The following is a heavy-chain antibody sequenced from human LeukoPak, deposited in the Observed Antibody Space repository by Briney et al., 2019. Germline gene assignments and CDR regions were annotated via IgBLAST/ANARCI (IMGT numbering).Heavy chain of an antibody. CDR1: GFTFRNSF. J-gene: IGHJ4*02. V-gene: IGHV3-7*01. D-gene: IGHD2-15*01. CDR2: ISHDGTAE. Sequence: GGSLRLSCEGSGFTFRNSFMSWARQAPGKGLEWVATISHDGTAETYGDSVQGRSTISRDNAQNSVYLQVNSLRAEDTAVYYCASSFTPNYYDIWGQGILVTVSS. CDR3: ASSFTPNYYDI.